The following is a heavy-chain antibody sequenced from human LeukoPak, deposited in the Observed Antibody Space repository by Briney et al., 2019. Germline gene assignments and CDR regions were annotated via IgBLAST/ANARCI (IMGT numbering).Heavy chain of an antibody. D-gene: IGHD2-2*01. CDR2: IYSGGST. CDR1: GFTVSSNY. Sequence: PGGSLRLXCAASGFTVSSNYMSWVRRAPGKGLEWVSAIYSGGSTYYADSVKGRFTISRDNSKNTLYLQMNSLRAEDTAVYYCARDVGTLSQPRDAFDIWGQGTMVTVSS. CDR3: ARDVGTLSQPRDAFDI. V-gene: IGHV3-66*02. J-gene: IGHJ3*02.